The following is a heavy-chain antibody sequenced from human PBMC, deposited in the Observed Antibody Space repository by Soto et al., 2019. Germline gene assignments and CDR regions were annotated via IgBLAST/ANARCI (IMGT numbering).Heavy chain of an antibody. CDR3: AKFRDPGSYYYYYGMDV. J-gene: IGHJ6*02. V-gene: IGHV3-15*01. D-gene: IGHD3-10*01. Sequence: GGSLRLSCVASGFNLSHPWMTWVRQAAGKGLEWVGRIKSKTDGGTADYAAPVKGRATIARDDTKNTVYLQMNSLKTEDTVVYYCAKFRDPGSYYYYYGMDVWGPGTTVTVSS. CDR1: GFNLSHPW. CDR2: IKSKTDGGTA.